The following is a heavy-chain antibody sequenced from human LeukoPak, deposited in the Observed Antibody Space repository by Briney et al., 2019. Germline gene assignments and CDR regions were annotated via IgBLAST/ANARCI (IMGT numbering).Heavy chain of an antibody. J-gene: IGHJ4*02. V-gene: IGHV4-31*01. CDR2: IYYSGST. CDR3: ARYSLAMAPRGYFDY. CDR1: AGFISRGGYY. D-gene: IGHD6-19*01. Sequence: SETLSLTCTVSAGFISRGGYYWSWIRHHPGKGLDWIGYIYYSGSTYYNPSLKSPVTMSVDTSKNQFSLKLSSVTAADTAVYYCARYSLAMAPRGYFDYWGQGTLVTVSS.